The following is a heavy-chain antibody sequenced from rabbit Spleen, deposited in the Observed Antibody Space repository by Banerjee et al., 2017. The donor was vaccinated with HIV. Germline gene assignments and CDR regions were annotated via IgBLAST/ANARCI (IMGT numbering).Heavy chain of an antibody. V-gene: IGHV1S45*01. CDR1: GFSFSSSYY. D-gene: IGHD8-1*01. CDR3: ARTRYGDSSYYDL. J-gene: IGHJ4*01. CDR2: INIATGKS. Sequence: QKQLVESGGGLVQPGGSLKLSCKASGFSFSSSYYMCWVRQAPGKGLEWITCINIATGKSVYASWVSGRFIMSRTSSTTVTLQMTSLTVADTATYFCARTRYGDSSYYDLWGPGTLVTVS.